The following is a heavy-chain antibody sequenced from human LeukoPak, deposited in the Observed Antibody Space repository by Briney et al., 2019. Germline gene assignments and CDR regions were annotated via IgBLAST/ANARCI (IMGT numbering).Heavy chain of an antibody. Sequence: ASVKVSCKASGYAFTSYYMHWVRQAPGQGLEWMGIINPSGGSTSYAQKFQGRVTMTRDTSTSTVYMELSSLRSEDTAVYYCARDPDYGDTQPAFDYWGQGTLVTVSS. CDR1: GYAFTSYY. D-gene: IGHD4-17*01. CDR2: INPSGGST. CDR3: ARDPDYGDTQPAFDY. J-gene: IGHJ4*02. V-gene: IGHV1-46*01.